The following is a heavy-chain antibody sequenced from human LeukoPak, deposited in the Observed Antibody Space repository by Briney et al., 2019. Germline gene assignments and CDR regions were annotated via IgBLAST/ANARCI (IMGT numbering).Heavy chain of an antibody. CDR2: ISAYNGNT. CDR3: ARLPDYYDSSGYPVRGYFDY. D-gene: IGHD3-22*01. J-gene: IGHJ4*02. CDR1: GYTLTIYG. Sequence: GGSVKVSCKASGYTLTIYGISWVSQARGQGLEWMGWISAYNGNTNYAQKLQGRVTMTTDTSTSTAYMELRSLRSDDTAVCYCARLPDYYDSSGYPVRGYFDYWGQGTLVTVSS. V-gene: IGHV1-18*01.